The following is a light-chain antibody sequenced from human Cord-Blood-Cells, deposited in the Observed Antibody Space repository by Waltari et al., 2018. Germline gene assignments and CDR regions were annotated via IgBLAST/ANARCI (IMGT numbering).Light chain of an antibody. CDR3: QQYDNLPLT. J-gene: IGKJ4*01. CDR2: DAS. Sequence: DIQMTQSPSSLSASVGDRVTITCQASQDISNYLNWYQQKPGKAPKLLIYDASNLETGVPSRVSGHGSRTDFTFAISSLQPEDIATYYCQQYDNLPLTFGGGTKVEIK. CDR1: QDISNY. V-gene: IGKV1-33*01.